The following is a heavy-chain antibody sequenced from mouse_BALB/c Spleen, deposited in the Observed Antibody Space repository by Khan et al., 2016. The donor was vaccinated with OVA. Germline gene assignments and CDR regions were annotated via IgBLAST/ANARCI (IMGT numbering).Heavy chain of an antibody. CDR2: INPSYGYT. V-gene: IGHV1-4*01. CDR1: GYTFTSYT. D-gene: IGHD2-14*01. Sequence: QVQLKQSGAELARPGASVKMSCKASGYTFTSYTIHWIKLRPGQGLEWIGFINPSYGYTNYNQKFKDKATLTADKSSTTVYMQLSSLTSDDSAVYNFVRDGTDQRNDGWFAYWGQGTLVTVSA. J-gene: IGHJ3*01. CDR3: VRDGTDQRNDGWFAY.